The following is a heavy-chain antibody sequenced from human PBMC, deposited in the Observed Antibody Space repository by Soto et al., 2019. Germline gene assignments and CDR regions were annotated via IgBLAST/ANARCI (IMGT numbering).Heavy chain of an antibody. D-gene: IGHD3-22*01. V-gene: IGHV3-30-3*01. J-gene: IGHJ3*02. CDR3: HYISYYYDSSGQQDAFDI. Sequence: GGYLRLSCAASGFTFSSYAMHWVRQAPGKGLEWVAVISYDGSNKYYADTVKGRFTISRDNSKNTLYLQMNSLRAEDTAVYYCHYISYYYDSSGQQDAFDIWGQGTMVTVSS. CDR2: ISYDGSNK. CDR1: GFTFSSYA.